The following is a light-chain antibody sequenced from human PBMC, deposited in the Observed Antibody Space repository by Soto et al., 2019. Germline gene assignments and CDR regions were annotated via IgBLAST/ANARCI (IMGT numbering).Light chain of an antibody. CDR3: CSYAGDFYV. Sequence: QSVLTQPRSVSGSPGQSVAISCTGTTSDVGSYDYVSWYQQHPGKAPELIIFDVTKRPSGVPDRFSGSKSGNTASLIISGLQAEDEADYFCCSYAGDFYVFGSGTKVTVL. CDR2: DVT. J-gene: IGLJ1*01. CDR1: TSDVGSYDY. V-gene: IGLV2-11*01.